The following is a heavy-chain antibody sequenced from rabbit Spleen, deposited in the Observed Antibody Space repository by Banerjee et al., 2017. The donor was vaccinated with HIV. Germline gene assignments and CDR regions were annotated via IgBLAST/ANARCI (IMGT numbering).Heavy chain of an antibody. CDR1: GFSFSSSDY. V-gene: IGHV1S45*01. CDR2: IAGGGSDFP. J-gene: IGHJ6*01. Sequence: QEQLVESGGGLVKPEGSLKLSCTASGFSFSSSDYMCWVRQAPGKGLEWISCIAGGGSDFPYSATWAKGRFTISKTSSTTVTLQMTSLTVADTATYFCVRDTGSSFSSNGMDLCGQGTLVTVS. CDR3: VRDTGSSFSSNGMDL. D-gene: IGHD8-1*01.